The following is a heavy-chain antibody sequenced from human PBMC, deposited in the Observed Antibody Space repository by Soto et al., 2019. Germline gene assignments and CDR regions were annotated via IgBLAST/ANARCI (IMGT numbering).Heavy chain of an antibody. V-gene: IGHV3-23*01. J-gene: IGHJ5*02. D-gene: IGHD6-19*01. CDR1: GFTFSSYA. CDR3: AKDRLSSGSGVRFDP. Sequence: EVQLLESGGGLVQPGGSLRLSCAASGFTFSSYAMSWFRQAPGKGLEWVSDISGGGDNTYYADSVRGPFTNSRDNSKNTLYLQMNSLRAEDTAKYYCAKDRLSSGSGVRFDPWGQGTLGTVSS. CDR2: ISGGGDNT.